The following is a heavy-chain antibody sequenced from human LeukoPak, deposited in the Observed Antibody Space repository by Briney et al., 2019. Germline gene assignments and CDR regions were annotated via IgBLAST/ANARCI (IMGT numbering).Heavy chain of an antibody. Sequence: GGSLRLSCAASGFTFDDYAMHWVRQAPGKGLEWVSGISWNSGSIGYADSVKGRFTISRDNAKNSLYLQMNSLRAEDTALYYCAKDTAVYYDSSGYFDYWGQGTLVTVSS. D-gene: IGHD3-22*01. CDR1: GFTFDDYA. J-gene: IGHJ4*02. V-gene: IGHV3-9*01. CDR2: ISWNSGSI. CDR3: AKDTAVYYDSSGYFDY.